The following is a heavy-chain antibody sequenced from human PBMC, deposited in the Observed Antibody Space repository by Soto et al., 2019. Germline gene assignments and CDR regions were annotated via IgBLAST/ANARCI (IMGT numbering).Heavy chain of an antibody. CDR3: ARMGSQRYYYYGMDV. CDR2: ISSSSYI. CDR1: GFTFSSYS. D-gene: IGHD6-25*01. J-gene: IGHJ6*02. V-gene: IGHV3-21*01. Sequence: GGSLRLSCAASGFTFSSYSMNWVRQAPGKGLEWVSSISSSSYIYYADSVKGRFTISRDNAKNSLYLQMNSLRAEDTAVYYCARMGSQRYYYYGMDVWGQGTTVTVSS.